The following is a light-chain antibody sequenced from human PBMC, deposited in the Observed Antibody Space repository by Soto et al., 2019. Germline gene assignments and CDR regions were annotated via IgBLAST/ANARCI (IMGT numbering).Light chain of an antibody. CDR2: KAS. CDR3: QQYDSQSYT. V-gene: IGKV1-5*03. CDR1: QSISSC. Sequence: DIQMTQSPSTLSASVGDRVTITCRASQSISSCLTWYQQKPGKAPKLLIYKASSLERGVPSRFSGSGSGTEFTLTISSLQPDDFATYYCQQYDSQSYTFGQGTKLEIK. J-gene: IGKJ2*01.